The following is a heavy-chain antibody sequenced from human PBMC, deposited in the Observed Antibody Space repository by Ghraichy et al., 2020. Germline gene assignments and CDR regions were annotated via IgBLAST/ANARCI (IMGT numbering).Heavy chain of an antibody. Sequence: SETLSLTCAVYGGSFSGYYWSWIRQPPGKGLEWIGEINHSGSTNYNPSLKSRVTISVDTSKNQFSLKLSSVTAADTAVYYCARVRDSSGYYCEVYFDYWGQGTLVTVSS. CDR1: GGSFSGYY. D-gene: IGHD3-22*01. CDR3: ARVRDSSGYYCEVYFDY. J-gene: IGHJ4*02. CDR2: INHSGST. V-gene: IGHV4-34*01.